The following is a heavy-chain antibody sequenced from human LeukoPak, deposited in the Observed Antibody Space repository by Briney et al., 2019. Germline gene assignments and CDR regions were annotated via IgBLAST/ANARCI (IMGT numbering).Heavy chain of an antibody. J-gene: IGHJ4*02. CDR2: IRYDGSDK. V-gene: IGHV3-30*02. CDR1: GFTFSTYA. Sequence: GGSLTLSCAASGFTFSTYAMHWVRQAPGKGLEWLAFIRYDGSDKYYADAVKGRFTISRDNSKNTLYVQMNSLRTEDTAVYYCAKDASSWYYFDSWGQGTLVTVSS. CDR3: AKDASSWYYFDS. D-gene: IGHD6-13*01.